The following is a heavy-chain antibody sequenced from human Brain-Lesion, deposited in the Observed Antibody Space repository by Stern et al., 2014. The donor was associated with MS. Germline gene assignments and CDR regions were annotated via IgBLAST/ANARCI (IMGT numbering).Heavy chain of an antibody. CDR2: IYFSGNT. CDR3: ARLPNYDFWGRLNYYGRDV. D-gene: IGHD3-3*01. V-gene: IGHV4-30-4*01. Sequence: VQLEESAPGLVKPSQTLSLTCTVSGGSISSDPYYWRWIRQPPGKGLEWIGYIYFSGNTQYNPSLKSRVIISVDTSKNEFSLKMSSVTVADTAVYYCARLPNYDFWGRLNYYGRDVWGQGTTVSVSS. J-gene: IGHJ6*02. CDR1: GGSISSDPYY.